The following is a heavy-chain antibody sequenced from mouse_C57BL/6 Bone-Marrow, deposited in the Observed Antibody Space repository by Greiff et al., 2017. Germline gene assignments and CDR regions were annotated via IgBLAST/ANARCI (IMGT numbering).Heavy chain of an antibody. Sequence: VQLQQSGPELVKPGASVKISCKASGYSFTGYYMNWVKQSPEKSLEWIGEINPSTGGTTYNQKFKAKATLTVDKSSSTAYMQLKSLTSEDSAVYYCARELGRLFAYWGQGTLVTVSA. CDR2: INPSTGGT. CDR3: ARELGRLFAY. J-gene: IGHJ3*01. D-gene: IGHD4-1*01. CDR1: GYSFTGYY. V-gene: IGHV1-42*01.